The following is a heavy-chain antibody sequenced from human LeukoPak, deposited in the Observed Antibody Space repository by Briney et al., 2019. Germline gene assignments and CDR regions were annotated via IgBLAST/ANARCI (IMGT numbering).Heavy chain of an antibody. CDR3: ARGEGDDYGDYGAGPRYYFDY. Sequence: LPGGSLRLSCAASGFTFSSYAVHWVRQAPGKGLEWVAVISYDRSNKYYADSVKGRFTISRDNSKNTLYLQMNSLRAEDTAVYYCARGEGDDYGDYGAGPRYYFDYWGQGTLVTVSS. V-gene: IGHV3-30-3*01. D-gene: IGHD4-17*01. J-gene: IGHJ4*02. CDR1: GFTFSSYA. CDR2: ISYDRSNK.